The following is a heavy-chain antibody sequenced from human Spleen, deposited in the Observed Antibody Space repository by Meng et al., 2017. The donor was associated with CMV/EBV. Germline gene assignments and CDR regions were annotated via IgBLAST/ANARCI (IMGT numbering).Heavy chain of an antibody. CDR3: ASSSHDKWGIDY. CDR1: GGSFSGYY. J-gene: IGHJ4*02. V-gene: IGHV4-34*09. D-gene: IGHD1-1*01. Sequence: CAGYGGSFSGYYWSWIRQPPGKGLEWIGEINHSGSTNYNPSLKSRVTISVDTSTNQFSLKLSSVTAAETAVYYCASSSHDKWGIDYWGQGILVTVSS. CDR2: INHSGST.